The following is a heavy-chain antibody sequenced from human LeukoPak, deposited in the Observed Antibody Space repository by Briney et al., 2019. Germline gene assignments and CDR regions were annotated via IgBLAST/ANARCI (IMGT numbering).Heavy chain of an antibody. CDR2: MNNGPGAT. D-gene: IGHD5-12*01. Sequence: GGSLRLSCAASGFSFSTSPMSWVRQPPGKGLEWVSAMNNGPGATFYRDSVRGRFTISRDDSKSTLYLQMSSLRAEDTGTYYCANTHYDLLDVWGQGTTVTVSS. CDR1: GFSFSTSP. V-gene: IGHV3-23*01. J-gene: IGHJ6*02. CDR3: ANTHYDLLDV.